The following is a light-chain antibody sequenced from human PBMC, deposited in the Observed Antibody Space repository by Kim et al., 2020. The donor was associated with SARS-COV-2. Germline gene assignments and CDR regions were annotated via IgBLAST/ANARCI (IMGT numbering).Light chain of an antibody. CDR2: WAS. J-gene: IGKJ5*01. Sequence: ATINCKSSPGGVYSPNNKDNLAWYQQKPGQPPKLLIYWASTRESGVPDRFSGSGSGTDFTLTISSLQAEDVAVYYCQQYYSLPMTFGQGTRLEIK. CDR3: QQYYSLPMT. CDR1: PGGVYSPNNKDN. V-gene: IGKV4-1*01.